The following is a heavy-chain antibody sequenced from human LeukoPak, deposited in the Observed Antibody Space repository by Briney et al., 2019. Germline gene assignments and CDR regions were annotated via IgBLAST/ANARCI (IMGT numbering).Heavy chain of an antibody. V-gene: IGHV4-34*01. Sequence: SEALSLTCAVYGGSFSGYYWSWIRQPPGKGLEWIGEINHRGSTNYNPSLKSRVTISVDTSKNQFSLKLSSVTAADTAVYYCARGRGRYCTNGVCSYFDYWGQGTLVTVSS. D-gene: IGHD2-8*01. CDR1: GGSFSGYY. CDR3: ARGRGRYCTNGVCSYFDY. J-gene: IGHJ4*02. CDR2: INHRGST.